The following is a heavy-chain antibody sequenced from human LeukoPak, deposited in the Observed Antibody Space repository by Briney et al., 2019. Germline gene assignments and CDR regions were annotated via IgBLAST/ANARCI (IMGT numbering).Heavy chain of an antibody. D-gene: IGHD5-12*01. CDR1: GFTFSDYA. Sequence: GRSLRLSCTGSGFTFSDYAINWVRQAPGKGLEWVGFIRSKNYGRTPEYAASLKGRFTISRDDSKSIAYLQMNSLRTEDTAMYYCTRIIVATKDYWGQGTLVTVSS. CDR3: TRIIVATKDY. CDR2: IRSKNYGRTP. J-gene: IGHJ4*02. V-gene: IGHV3-49*04.